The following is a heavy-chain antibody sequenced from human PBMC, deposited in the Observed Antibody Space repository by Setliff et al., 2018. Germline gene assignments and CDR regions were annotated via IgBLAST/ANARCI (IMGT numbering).Heavy chain of an antibody. J-gene: IGHJ4*02. CDR3: ARRDSTGFYGYSFDF. D-gene: IGHD3-22*01. CDR1: GGSISSDI. Sequence: PSETLSLTCTVSGGSISSDIWSWIRQPPGKGLEWIGQIHTGSTNYNPSLKSRVTISVDTSKNQFSLKLTSVSAADTAVYYCARRDSTGFYGYSFDFWGQGTLVTVSS. CDR2: IHTGST. V-gene: IGHV4-4*08.